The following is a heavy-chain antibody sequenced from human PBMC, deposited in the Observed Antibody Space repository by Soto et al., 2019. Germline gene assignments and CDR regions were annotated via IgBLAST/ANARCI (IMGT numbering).Heavy chain of an antibody. CDR2: IWYDGSNK. D-gene: IGHD3-22*01. Sequence: GGSLRLSCAASGFTFSSYGMHWVRQAPGKGLEWVAVIWYDGSNKYYADSVKGRFTISRDNSKNTLYLQMNSLRAEDTAVYYCARSYYYDSSGYIDYWGQGTLVTVSS. CDR1: GFTFSSYG. V-gene: IGHV3-33*01. J-gene: IGHJ4*02. CDR3: ARSYYYDSSGYIDY.